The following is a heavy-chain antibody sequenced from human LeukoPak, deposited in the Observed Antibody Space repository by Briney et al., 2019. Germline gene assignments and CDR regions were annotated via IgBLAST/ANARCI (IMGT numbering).Heavy chain of an antibody. CDR3: ARSRDSSGYRNNWFDP. J-gene: IGHJ5*02. V-gene: IGHV4-30-2*02. CDR1: GGSISSGGYS. CDR2: IYHSGST. D-gene: IGHD3-22*01. Sequence: SETLSLTCAVSGGSISSGGYSWSWIRQPPGKGLEWIGYIYHSGSTYYNPSLKSRVTISVDRSKNQFSLKLSSVTAADTAVYYCARSRDSSGYRNNWFDPWGQGTLVTVSS.